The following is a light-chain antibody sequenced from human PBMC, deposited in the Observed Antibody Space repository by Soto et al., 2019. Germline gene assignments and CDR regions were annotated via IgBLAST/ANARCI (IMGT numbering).Light chain of an antibody. CDR2: SAT. Sequence: EIVLTQSPGTLSLSPGERATFSCRASQTVSQDYLAWFQHKPGQAPRLLMFSATSRAAGIPDRFSGSGSRTDFTLTISRLDPEDFAVYFCQQYGSSPQTFGQGTRVEIK. V-gene: IGKV3-20*01. J-gene: IGKJ1*01. CDR1: QTVSQDY. CDR3: QQYGSSPQT.